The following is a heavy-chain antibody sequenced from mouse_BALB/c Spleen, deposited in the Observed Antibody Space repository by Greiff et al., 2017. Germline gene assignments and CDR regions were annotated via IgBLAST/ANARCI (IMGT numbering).Heavy chain of an antibody. Sequence: VQLKQSGAELVKPGASVKLSCTASGFNIKDTYMHWVKQRPEQGLEWIGRIDPANGNTKYDPKFQGKATITADTSSNTAYLQLSSLTSEDSAVYYCARERALTMITEWFAYWGQGTLVTVSA. CDR3: ARERALTMITEWFAY. V-gene: IGHV14-3*02. CDR1: GFNIKDTY. D-gene: IGHD2-4*01. CDR2: IDPANGNT. J-gene: IGHJ3*01.